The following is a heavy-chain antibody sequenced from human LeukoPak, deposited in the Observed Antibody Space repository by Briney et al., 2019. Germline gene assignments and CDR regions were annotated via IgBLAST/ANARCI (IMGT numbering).Heavy chain of an antibody. CDR1: GFTFDDYA. J-gene: IGHJ4*02. Sequence: GGSLRLSCAASGFTFDDYAMHWVRQAPGKGLEWVSGISWNSGSIGYADSVKGRFTISRDNAKNSLYLQMNSLRAEDTAVYYCARSLSPQWLVYYFDYWGQGTLVTVSS. CDR2: ISWNSGSI. D-gene: IGHD6-19*01. V-gene: IGHV3-9*01. CDR3: ARSLSPQWLVYYFDY.